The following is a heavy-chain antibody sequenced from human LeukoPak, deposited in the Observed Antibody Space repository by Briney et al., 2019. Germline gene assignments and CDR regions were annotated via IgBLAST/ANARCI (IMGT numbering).Heavy chain of an antibody. J-gene: IGHJ4*02. D-gene: IGHD6-19*01. CDR3: AKDDSSGGSGWYAFDY. V-gene: IGHV3-30*02. CDR2: IRYDGSNK. Sequence: PGGSLRLSCAASGFSFSSYGMNWVRQAPGKGLEWVAFIRYDGSNKYYADSVKGRFTISRDSSKNTLYLQMNSLRAEDTAVYYCAKDDSSGGSGWYAFDYWGQGTLVTVSS. CDR1: GFSFSSYG.